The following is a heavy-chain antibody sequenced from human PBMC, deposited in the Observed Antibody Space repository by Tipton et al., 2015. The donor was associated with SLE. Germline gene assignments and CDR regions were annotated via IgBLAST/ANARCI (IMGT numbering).Heavy chain of an antibody. CDR2: IFYSGST. D-gene: IGHD2-21*01. Sequence: TLSLTCTVSGAPIKNNYWTWIRQPPGKGLEWIGYIFYSGSTNLNPSLKSRVTMSVDTSKNQFSLKLTSVTAEDTAVYYCARTHLFSPFDFWGQGTLVTVSS. V-gene: IGHV4-59*01. J-gene: IGHJ4*02. CDR1: GAPIKNNY. CDR3: ARTHLFSPFDF.